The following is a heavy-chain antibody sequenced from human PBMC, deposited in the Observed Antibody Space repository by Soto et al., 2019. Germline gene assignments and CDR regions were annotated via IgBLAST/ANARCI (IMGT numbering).Heavy chain of an antibody. CDR1: GFTFSNDW. Sequence: EVQLVESGGGLVQPGGSLRLSCAASGFTFSNDWMHWVRQAPGEGLVWVSRIKTDGSSTSYADSVKGRVTISRDNAKNTMDLQMNSLRAEDTAVYYCARVGVGHYEFDYWGQGTLVTVSS. CDR2: IKTDGSST. V-gene: IGHV3-74*01. J-gene: IGHJ4*02. CDR3: ARVGVGHYEFDY. D-gene: IGHD3-16*01.